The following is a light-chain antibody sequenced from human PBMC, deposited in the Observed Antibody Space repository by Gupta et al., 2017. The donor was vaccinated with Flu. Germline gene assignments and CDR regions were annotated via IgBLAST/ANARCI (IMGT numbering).Light chain of an antibody. V-gene: IGLV6-57*01. CDR1: SGGIDSNY. J-gene: IGLJ1*01. CDR3: QSYDRTYHFV. CDR2: ENE. Sequence: VTISCTSSSGGIDSNYVQWYQQRPGSSPTAVIRENERRHSGVPERFSGSIDRSSNSASLTISGRKTEDEADYYCQSYDRTYHFVFGTGTKVTVL.